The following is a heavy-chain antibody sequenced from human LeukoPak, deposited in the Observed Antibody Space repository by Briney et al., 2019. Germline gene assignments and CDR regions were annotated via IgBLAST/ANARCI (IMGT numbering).Heavy chain of an antibody. Sequence: GGSLRLSCAASGFTFSSYWMHWVRQAPGKGLVWVSRINSDGSSTSYADSVEGRFTISRDNAKNTLYLQMNSLRAEDTAVYYCARAGDGYSSDAFDIWGQGAMVTVSS. CDR3: ARAGDGYSSDAFDI. D-gene: IGHD5-24*01. CDR2: INSDGSST. CDR1: GFTFSSYW. J-gene: IGHJ3*02. V-gene: IGHV3-74*01.